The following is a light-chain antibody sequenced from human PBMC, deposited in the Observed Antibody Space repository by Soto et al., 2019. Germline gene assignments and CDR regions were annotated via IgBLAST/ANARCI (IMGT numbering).Light chain of an antibody. Sequence: DIHLTQAPSSLSASVGDRVTITCRASQNINNYLIWFQHKPGKAPKLLIYAASILQSGVPSRFSGTGSGTDFTLTISSLQPEDFVTFSCQQSYTSPWTFGQGTKEDIK. CDR1: QNINNY. V-gene: IGKV1-39*01. CDR3: QQSYTSPWT. J-gene: IGKJ1*01. CDR2: AAS.